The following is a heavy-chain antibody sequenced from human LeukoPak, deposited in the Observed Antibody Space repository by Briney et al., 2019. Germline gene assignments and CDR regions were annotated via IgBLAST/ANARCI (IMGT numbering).Heavy chain of an antibody. V-gene: IGHV3-48*01. D-gene: IGHD1-26*01. CDR3: ARDPRSGSYPDWFDP. CDR2: ISSSSSTI. J-gene: IGHJ5*02. Sequence: GGSLRLSCAASGFTFSGYSMNWVRQAPGKGLEWVSYISSSSSTIHYADSVKGRFIISRDNAKNSLYLQMNSLRAEDTAVYYCARDPRSGSYPDWFDPWGQGTLVTVSS. CDR1: GFTFSGYS.